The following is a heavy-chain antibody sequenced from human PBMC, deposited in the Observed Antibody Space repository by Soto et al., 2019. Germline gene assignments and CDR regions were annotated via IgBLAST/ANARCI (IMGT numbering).Heavy chain of an antibody. V-gene: IGHV3-33*01. Sequence: QVQLVESGGGVVQPGRSLTLSCVASGFTLSNYGMHWVRQAPGKGLEWVAVIWYDGTTTYSADSVKGRFSISRDNSKNALFLQLSSLRAEDTAVYYCARNVASSGSSRWFDTWGQGTLVTVSS. CDR1: GFTLSNYG. J-gene: IGHJ5*02. D-gene: IGHD3-10*01. CDR2: IWYDGTTT. CDR3: ARNVASSGSSRWFDT.